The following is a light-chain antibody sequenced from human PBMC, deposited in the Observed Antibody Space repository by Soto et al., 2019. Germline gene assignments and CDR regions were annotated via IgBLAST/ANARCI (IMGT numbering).Light chain of an antibody. Sequence: QSALTQPRSVSRSPGQSVTISCTGASSDVGGYNYVSWYQQHPGEAPKLMIYDVSKRPAGVPDRFSGSKSGNTASLTISGLQAEDETDYYCCSYAGSYTYVFGTGTKLTVL. CDR2: DVS. CDR1: SSDVGGYNY. V-gene: IGLV2-11*01. J-gene: IGLJ1*01. CDR3: CSYAGSYTYV.